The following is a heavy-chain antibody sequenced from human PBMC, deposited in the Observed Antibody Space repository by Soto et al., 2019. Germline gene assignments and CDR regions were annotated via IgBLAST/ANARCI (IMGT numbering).Heavy chain of an antibody. CDR1: GGSISSSSYY. CDR2: IYYSGST. J-gene: IGHJ5*02. D-gene: IGHD6-13*01. Sequence: SETLSLTCTVSGGSISSSSYYWGWIRQPPGKGLEWIGSIYYSGSTYYNPSLKSRVTISVDTSKNQFSLKLSSVTAADTAVYYCARQVIAAAGTLGWFDPWGQGTLVTVSS. CDR3: ARQVIAAAGTLGWFDP. V-gene: IGHV4-39*01.